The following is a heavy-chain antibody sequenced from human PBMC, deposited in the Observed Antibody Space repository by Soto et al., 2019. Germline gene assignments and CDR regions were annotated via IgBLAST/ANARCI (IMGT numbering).Heavy chain of an antibody. CDR2: ISSSSSYI. V-gene: IGHV3-21*01. CDR1: GFTFSSYS. CDR3: ARDGAWYYDSSGYYPTEGGFDY. J-gene: IGHJ4*02. D-gene: IGHD3-22*01. Sequence: GSLRLSCAASGFTFSSYSMNWVRQAPGKGLEWVSSISSSSSYIYYADSVKGRFTISRDNAKNSLYLQMNSLRAEDTAVYYCARDGAWYYDSSGYYPTEGGFDYWGQGTLVTVSS.